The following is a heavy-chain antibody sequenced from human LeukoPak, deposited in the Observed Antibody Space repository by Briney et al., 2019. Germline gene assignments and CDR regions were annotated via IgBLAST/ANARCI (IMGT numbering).Heavy chain of an antibody. V-gene: IGHV4-39*01. J-gene: IGHJ4*02. CDR2: IYYSGST. Sequence: SETLSLTCTVSGGSISSSSYYWPWLRQPPGKGLEWLGTIYYSGSTYYNPSLKSRVTISVDTSKNQFSLKLSSVAAADTSVYYCARQGGTGYSSGWEVSPFDYWGQGTLVTVSS. CDR1: GGSISSSSYY. D-gene: IGHD6-19*01. CDR3: ARQGGTGYSSGWEVSPFDY.